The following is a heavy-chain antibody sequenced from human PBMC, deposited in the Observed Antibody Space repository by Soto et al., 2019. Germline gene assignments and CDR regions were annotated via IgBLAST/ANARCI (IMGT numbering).Heavy chain of an antibody. Sequence: QVQLVQSGAEVKRPGASVKVSCKASGYTFTSYYIHWVRQAPRQGLEWMGVIYPDGGTTSYAQKFQGRVTMTRYTSTSSVYMALSSLRSEDMAVYYCAREDPAIAGFDYWGQGTLVTVSS. CDR1: GYTFTSYY. V-gene: IGHV1-46*01. CDR3: AREDPAIAGFDY. CDR2: IYPDGGTT. J-gene: IGHJ4*02.